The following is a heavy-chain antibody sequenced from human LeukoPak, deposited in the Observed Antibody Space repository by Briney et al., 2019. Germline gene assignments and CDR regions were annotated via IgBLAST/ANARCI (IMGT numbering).Heavy chain of an antibody. CDR3: ATYEPGYTSSWYLDY. CDR2: IYPGDSDT. V-gene: IGHV5-51*01. J-gene: IGHJ4*02. Sequence: GESLKISCKGSGYSFTSYWIGWVRQMPGKCLEWMGIIYPGDSDTRYSPSFQGRVTISADKSISTAYLQWSSLKASDTAMYYCATYEPGYTSSWYLDYWGQGTLVTVSS. D-gene: IGHD6-13*01. CDR1: GYSFTSYW.